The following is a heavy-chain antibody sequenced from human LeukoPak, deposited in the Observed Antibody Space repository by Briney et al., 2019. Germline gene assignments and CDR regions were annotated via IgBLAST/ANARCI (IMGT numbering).Heavy chain of an antibody. J-gene: IGHJ6*02. CDR1: GFTFSGYA. CDR3: ASKFGESYYYYYGLDV. D-gene: IGHD3-10*01. Sequence: GGSLRLSCAASGFTFSGYAMAWVRQAPGKGLEWVSVIGGSGDTTRYADSVKGRFAISRDKSKTTLFLQMNSLRVEDTAVYYCASKFGESYYYYYGLDVWGQGTTVTVSS. V-gene: IGHV3-23*01. CDR2: IGGSGDTT.